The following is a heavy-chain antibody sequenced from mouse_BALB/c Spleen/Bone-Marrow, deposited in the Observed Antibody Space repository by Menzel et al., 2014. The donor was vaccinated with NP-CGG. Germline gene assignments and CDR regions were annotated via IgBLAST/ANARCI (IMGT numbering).Heavy chain of an antibody. CDR2: IRNKANGYTT. V-gene: IGHV7-3*02. J-gene: IGHJ4*01. CDR1: GFTSTDYY. CDR3: ARDDYYAMDY. Sequence: EVKLVESGGGLVQPGGSLRLSCATSGFTSTDYYMSWVRQPPGKALEWLGFIRNKANGYTTEYSASVKGRFTISRDNSQSIRYLQMNALRAEDSATYYCARDDYYAMDYWGQGTSVTVSS.